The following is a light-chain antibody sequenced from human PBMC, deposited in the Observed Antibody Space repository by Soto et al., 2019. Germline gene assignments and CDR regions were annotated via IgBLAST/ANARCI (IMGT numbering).Light chain of an antibody. CDR1: QSVSSNY. V-gene: IGKV3-20*01. J-gene: IGKJ1*01. Sequence: EIVLTQSPGTLSLSPGERATLSCRASQSVSSNYLAWYQQKPGQAPSLLIYAASSRAAGISDRFGGSGSGTDFSLTISRLEPEDFAVYYCQQYGSSPWTFGQGTKVEIK. CDR3: QQYGSSPWT. CDR2: AAS.